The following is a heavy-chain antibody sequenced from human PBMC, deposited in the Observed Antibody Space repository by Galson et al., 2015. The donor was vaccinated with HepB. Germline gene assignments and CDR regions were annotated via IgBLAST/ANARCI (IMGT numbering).Heavy chain of an antibody. CDR3: ARGDIVATIPFHYYYGMDV. D-gene: IGHD5-12*01. J-gene: IGHJ6*02. CDR2: ISYDGSNK. Sequence: SLRLSCAASGFTFSSYAMHWVRQAPGKGLEWVAVISYDGSNKYYADSVKGRFTISRDNSKNTLYLQMNSLRAEDTAVYYCARGDIVATIPFHYYYGMDVWGQGTTVTVSS. CDR1: GFTFSSYA. V-gene: IGHV3-30-3*01.